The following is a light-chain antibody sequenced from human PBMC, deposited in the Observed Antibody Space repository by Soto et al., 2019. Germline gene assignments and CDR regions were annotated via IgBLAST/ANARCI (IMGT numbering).Light chain of an antibody. CDR2: GAS. CDR1: QSVSSN. V-gene: IGKV3D-15*01. J-gene: IGKJ3*01. CDR3: QHRNNRPFS. Sequence: EIVMTQSPATLSVSPGERATLSCRASQSVSSNLAWYQQKPGQAPRLLIYGASTRATGIPARFSGSGSGTDFTLTISSLEPEDFAVYYCQHRNNRPFSFGPGTKVDIK.